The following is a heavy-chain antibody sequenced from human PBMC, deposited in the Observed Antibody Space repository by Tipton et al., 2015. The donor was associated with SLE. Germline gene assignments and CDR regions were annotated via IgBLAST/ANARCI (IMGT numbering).Heavy chain of an antibody. J-gene: IGHJ6*02. CDR1: GASISDYY. CDR2: IHSRGYI. D-gene: IGHD2-8*02. V-gene: IGHV4-4*07. CDR3: ASRVKYCTGPSCYYYGLDV. Sequence: TLSLTCSVSGASISDYYWTWIRQPAGKGLEWIGRIHSRGYINYNPSPKSRVTMSVDTSKNQFSLKLTSVNAADTAVYYCASRVKYCTGPSCYYYGLDVWGQGTTVTVSS.